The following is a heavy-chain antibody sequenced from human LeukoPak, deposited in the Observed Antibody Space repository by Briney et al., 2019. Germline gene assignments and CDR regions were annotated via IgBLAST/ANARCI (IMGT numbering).Heavy chain of an antibody. Sequence: TSSETPSLTCTVSGVSIFSYYWSWIRQPPGKGLEWMGYIYYSGSTNYNPSLKSRVTISVDTSKNQFSLRVSSVTAADTAVYYCARHLNNCGDDCYIFDYWGQGTLVTVSS. CDR3: ARHLNNCGDDCYIFDY. V-gene: IGHV4-59*08. CDR1: GVSIFSYY. CDR2: IYYSGST. J-gene: IGHJ4*02. D-gene: IGHD2-21*01.